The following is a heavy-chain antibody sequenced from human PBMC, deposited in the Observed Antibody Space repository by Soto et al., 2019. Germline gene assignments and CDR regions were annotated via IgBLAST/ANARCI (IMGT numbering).Heavy chain of an antibody. J-gene: IGHJ4*02. CDR3: AKEGSVVATTHDFDY. V-gene: IGHV3-30*18. CDR2: ISYEGSYK. D-gene: IGHD5-12*01. CDR1: GFTFSSYG. Sequence: QVQLVESGGGVVQPGRSLRLSCAASGFTFSSYGMHWVRQAPGKGLEWVAVISYEGSYKYYADSMKGRVTISRDNSKNTLYVHMNSLRAEDTAVYYCAKEGSVVATTHDFDYWGQGTLVTVSS.